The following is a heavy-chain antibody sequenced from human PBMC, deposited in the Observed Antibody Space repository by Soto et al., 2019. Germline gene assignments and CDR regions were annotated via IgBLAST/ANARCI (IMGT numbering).Heavy chain of an antibody. CDR1: GFTFSNYG. CDR2: ISYDGISE. D-gene: IGHD3-22*01. V-gene: IGHV3-30-3*01. CDR3: AGAGSTGDYDSSGYYLVDY. Sequence: GGSLRLSCAASGFTFSNYGFHWARQAPGKGLEWVAVISYDGISEYYADSVKGRFTISRDNPKNTLYLQMKSLRTEDTAVYYCAGAGSTGDYDSSGYYLVDYWGRGILVTVSS. J-gene: IGHJ4*02.